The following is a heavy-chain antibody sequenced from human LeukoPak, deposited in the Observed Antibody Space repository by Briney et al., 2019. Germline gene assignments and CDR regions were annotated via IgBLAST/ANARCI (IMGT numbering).Heavy chain of an antibody. D-gene: IGHD3-10*01. V-gene: IGHV4-34*01. CDR2: INHSGST. CDR3: ARGRYYGSGSFDY. CDR1: GGSFSGYY. Sequence: KSSETLSLTCAVYGGSFSGYYWSWIRRPPGKGLEWIGEINHSGSTNYNPSLKSRVTISVDTSKNQFSLKLSSVTAADTAVHYCARGRYYGSGSFDYWGQGTLVTVSS. J-gene: IGHJ4*02.